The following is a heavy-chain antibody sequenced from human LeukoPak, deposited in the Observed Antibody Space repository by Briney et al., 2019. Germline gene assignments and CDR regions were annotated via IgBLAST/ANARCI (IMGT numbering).Heavy chain of an antibody. V-gene: IGHV1-69*05. CDR2: IIPIFGTT. CDR1: GDTFNNYA. D-gene: IGHD6-19*01. Sequence: ASVKVSCKTSGDTFNNYAISWVRQAPGQGLEWMGRIIPIFGTTNYAQRLKGRVTITTDASTSTVYMELSRLTSEDTAVYFCAREGEGIALAGTLLVYFDYWGQGTPVTVSS. J-gene: IGHJ4*02. CDR3: AREGEGIALAGTLLVYFDY.